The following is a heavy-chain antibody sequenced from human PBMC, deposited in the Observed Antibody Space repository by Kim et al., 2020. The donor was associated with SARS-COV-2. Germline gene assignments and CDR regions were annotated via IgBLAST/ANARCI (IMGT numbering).Heavy chain of an antibody. D-gene: IGHD3-9*01. Sequence: SETLSLTCTVSGGSISSYYWSWIRQPPGKGLEWIGYIYYSGSTNYNPSLKSRVTISVDTSKNQFSLKLSSVTAADTAVYYCARAYYDILTGYYGGWFDPWGPRTLVTVAS. CDR1: GGSISSYY. CDR2: IYYSGST. CDR3: ARAYYDILTGYYGGWFDP. V-gene: IGHV4-59*01. J-gene: IGHJ5*02.